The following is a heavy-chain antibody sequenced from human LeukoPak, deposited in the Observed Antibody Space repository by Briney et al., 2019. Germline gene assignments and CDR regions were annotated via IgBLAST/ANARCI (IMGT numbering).Heavy chain of an antibody. D-gene: IGHD6-19*01. CDR2: MNPNSGNT. J-gene: IGHJ3*02. CDR3: ARGSSGWPYQDAFDI. V-gene: IGHV1-8*01. CDR1: GYTFTSYD. Sequence: ASVKVCCKASGYTFTSYDINCVRQATGQGLEWMGWMNPNSGNTGYAQKFQGRVTMTRNTSISIAYMEMSSLRSEGTAVYYCARGSSGWPYQDAFDIWGQGTRVTVSS.